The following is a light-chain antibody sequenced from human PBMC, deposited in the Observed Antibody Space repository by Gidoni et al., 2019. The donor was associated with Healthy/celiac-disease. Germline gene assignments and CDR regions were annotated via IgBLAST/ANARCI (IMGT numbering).Light chain of an antibody. V-gene: IGKV3-20*01. CDR2: GAS. Sequence: EIVLTQSPGTLALSPGERATLSFRASQSVSSSYLAWYQQKPGQAPRLLIYGASSRATGIPDRFSGSGSGTDFTLTVSRLEPEDFAVYYCQQYGSSHLTFSGGTRVEIK. CDR3: QQYGSSHLT. J-gene: IGKJ4*01. CDR1: QSVSSSY.